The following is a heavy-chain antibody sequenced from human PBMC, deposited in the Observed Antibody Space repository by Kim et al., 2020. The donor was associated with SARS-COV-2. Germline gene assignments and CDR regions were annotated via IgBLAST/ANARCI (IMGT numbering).Heavy chain of an antibody. CDR1: GGSISSGGYY. Sequence: SETLSLTCTVSGGSISSGGYYWSWIRQHPGKGLEWIGYIYYSGSTYYNPSLKSRVTISVDTSKNQFSLKLSSVTAADTAVYYCARDTPSRIMITFGGVLDSLDAVDIWGQGTMVTVSS. J-gene: IGHJ3*02. D-gene: IGHD3-16*02. V-gene: IGHV4-31*03. CDR3: ARDTPSRIMITFGGVLDSLDAVDI. CDR2: IYYSGST.